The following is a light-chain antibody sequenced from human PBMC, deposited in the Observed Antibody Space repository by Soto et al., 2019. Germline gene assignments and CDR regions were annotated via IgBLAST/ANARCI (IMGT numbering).Light chain of an antibody. Sequence: DIQMTQFPSTLSASVGDRVTITCRASQSLNNWLAWYQQKPGNAPKLLIYKASNLESGVPSRFSGSGSGTEFTLTISILQPDDLATYYCQQYNSYSWTFGQGTKVEIK. V-gene: IGKV1-5*03. J-gene: IGKJ1*01. CDR2: KAS. CDR3: QQYNSYSWT. CDR1: QSLNNW.